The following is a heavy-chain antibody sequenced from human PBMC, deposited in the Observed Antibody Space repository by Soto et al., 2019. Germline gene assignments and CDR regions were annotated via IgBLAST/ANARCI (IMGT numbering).Heavy chain of an antibody. D-gene: IGHD5-12*01. CDR3: TKEKSVTNSGYDAFDI. V-gene: IGHV3-48*03. CDR2: ISISGGTI. CDR1: GFTVSSYE. J-gene: IGHJ3*02. Sequence: PGGSLRLSCAASGFTVSSYEMDWVRQAPGKGLEWVAYISISGGTIYYGDSVEGRFTISRDNADNSLYLQMNSLRAEDTAVYYCTKEKSVTNSGYDAFDIWGRGTVVTVSS.